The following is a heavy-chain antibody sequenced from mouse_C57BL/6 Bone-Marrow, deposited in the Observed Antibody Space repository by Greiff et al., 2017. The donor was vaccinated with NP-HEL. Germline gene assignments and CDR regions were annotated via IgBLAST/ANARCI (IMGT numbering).Heavy chain of an antibody. D-gene: IGHD2-5*01. CDR1: GYAFTNYL. Sequence: VQLQQSGAELVRPGTSVTVSCKASGYAFTNYLIEWVKQRPGQGLEWIGVINPGSGGTNYNEKFKGKATLTADKSSSTAYMQLSSLTSEDSAVYFCARDSNYVDFDYWGQGTTLTVSS. V-gene: IGHV1-54*01. J-gene: IGHJ2*01. CDR2: INPGSGGT. CDR3: ARDSNYVDFDY.